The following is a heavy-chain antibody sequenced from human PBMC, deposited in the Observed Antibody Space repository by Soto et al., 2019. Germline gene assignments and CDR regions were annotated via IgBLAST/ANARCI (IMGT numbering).Heavy chain of an antibody. CDR2: IYYSGST. D-gene: IGHD3-10*01. J-gene: IGHJ4*02. V-gene: IGHV4-30-4*01. Sequence: SETLSLTCTVSGGSIISGDYYWSWISQPPGKGLEWIGYIYYSGSTYYNPSLKSRVTISVDTSKNQFSLKLSSVTAADTAVYYCARERVYYGSGSYSRGIDYWGQGTLVTVSS. CDR1: GGSIISGDYY. CDR3: ARERVYYGSGSYSRGIDY.